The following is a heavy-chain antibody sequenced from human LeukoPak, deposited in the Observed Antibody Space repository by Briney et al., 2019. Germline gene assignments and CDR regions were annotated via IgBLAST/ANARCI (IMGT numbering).Heavy chain of an antibody. V-gene: IGHV3-23*01. D-gene: IGHD3-10*01. Sequence: GSLRHSCAASGFTFSTYAMSWVRQAPGKGLEWVSVISGSGGSTYYADSMKGRFTISRDNSKNALYLQMNSLRAEDTAVYYCAKQYCGSGSYYVRFDYWGQGTLVTVSS. CDR1: GFTFSTYA. J-gene: IGHJ4*02. CDR3: AKQYCGSGSYYVRFDY. CDR2: ISGSGGST.